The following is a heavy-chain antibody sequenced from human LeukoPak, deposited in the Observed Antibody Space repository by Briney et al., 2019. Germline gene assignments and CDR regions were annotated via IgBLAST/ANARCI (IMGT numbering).Heavy chain of an antibody. CDR3: ARDRIQLWSGSHYMDV. CDR2: IYPSGNT. D-gene: IGHD5-18*01. Sequence: PSETLSLTCTVSGDSISSGDYFWSWIRQPARKGLEWIGRIYPSGNTNYNSSLKSRVTMSVDTSKNQFSLKLSSVTAADTAVYYCARDRIQLWSGSHYMDVWGKGTTVTISS. J-gene: IGHJ6*03. CDR1: GDSISSGDYF. V-gene: IGHV4-61*02.